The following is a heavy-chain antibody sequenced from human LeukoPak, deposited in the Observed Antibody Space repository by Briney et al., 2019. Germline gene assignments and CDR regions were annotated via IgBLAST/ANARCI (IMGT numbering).Heavy chain of an antibody. CDR3: GEGGRSGVALEQ. CDR2: IYSGGTT. D-gene: IGHD1/OR15-1a*01. CDR1: GFIASSNY. J-gene: IGHJ4*02. Sequence: GGSLRLSCVVSGFIASSNYMSWVRQAPGKGLEWISLIYSGGTTYYADSVMGRFTISRDNSKTTLFLQMNSLKAEDTAVYYCGEGGRSGVALEQWGQGTLVTVSS. V-gene: IGHV3-53*01.